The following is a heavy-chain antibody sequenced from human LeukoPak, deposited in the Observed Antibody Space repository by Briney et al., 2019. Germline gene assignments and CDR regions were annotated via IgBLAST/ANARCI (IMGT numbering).Heavy chain of an antibody. CDR3: AKDREDIAAQEPYYYYYMDV. CDR1: GFTFSSYA. V-gene: IGHV3-23*01. D-gene: IGHD6-13*01. J-gene: IGHJ6*03. Sequence: GGSLRLSCAASGFTFSSYAMSWVRQAPGKGLEWVSAISGSGGSTYYADSVKGRFTISRDNSKNTLYLQMNSLRAEDTAVYYCAKDREDIAAQEPYYYYYMDVWGKGTTVTVSS. CDR2: ISGSGGST.